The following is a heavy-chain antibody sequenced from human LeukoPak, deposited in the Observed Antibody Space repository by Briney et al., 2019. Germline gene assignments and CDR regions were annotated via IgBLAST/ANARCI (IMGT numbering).Heavy chain of an antibody. CDR2: INSDGRSI. V-gene: IGHV3-74*01. D-gene: IGHD1-1*01. CDR3: ARDTTGDAGGVFDS. J-gene: IGHJ4*02. CDR1: GFNSNDYW. Sequence: GGSLRPSCAASGFNSNDYWMHWVRQGPGEGLVWVSRINSDGRSIDYADSVKGRFTISRDNARNSLYMQMNSLRAEDTAVYYCARDTTGDAGGVFDSWGQGTLVTVSS.